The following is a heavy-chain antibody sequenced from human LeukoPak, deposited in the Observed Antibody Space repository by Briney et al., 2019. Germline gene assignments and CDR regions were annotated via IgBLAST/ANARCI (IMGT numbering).Heavy chain of an antibody. CDR2: IYPGDSDT. V-gene: IGHV5-51*01. CDR1: GYSFTNYW. J-gene: IGHJ3*02. CDR3: ARQRDYYDSSGPFDAFDI. Sequence: GESLKISCKGSGYSFTNYWIGWVRQVPGKGLEWMGIIYPGDSDTRYSPSLQGQVTISADKSISTAYLQWSSLKASDTAMYYCARQRDYYDSSGPFDAFDIWGQGTMVTVSS. D-gene: IGHD3-22*01.